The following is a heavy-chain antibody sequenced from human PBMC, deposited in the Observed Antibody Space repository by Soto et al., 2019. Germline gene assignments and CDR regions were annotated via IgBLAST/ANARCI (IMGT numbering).Heavy chain of an antibody. D-gene: IGHD2-15*01. V-gene: IGHV3-15*01. CDR2: IKSKTDGGTT. J-gene: IGHJ4*02. CDR3: TTGPNCSGGSCYSGENLDY. CDR1: GFTFSNAW. Sequence: GGSLRLSCAASGFTFSNAWMSWVRQAPGKGLEWVGRIKSKTDGGTTDYAAPVKGRFTISRDDSKNTLYLQMNSLKTEATAVYYCTTGPNCSGGSCYSGENLDYWGQGTLVTVSS.